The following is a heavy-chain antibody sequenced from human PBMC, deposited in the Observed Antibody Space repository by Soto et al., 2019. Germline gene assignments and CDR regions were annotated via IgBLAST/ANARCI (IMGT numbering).Heavy chain of an antibody. CDR2: ISDDGSST. V-gene: IGHV3-74*01. Sequence: GGSLRLSCAASGFIFSEFWMHWVRQAPGKGLVWVSRISDDGSSTHYADSVKGRFTISRDNSKNTLYLQMNSLRAEDTGVFYCARGGPGVPMYYSDYWGQGTLVTVSS. J-gene: IGHJ4*02. D-gene: IGHD2-8*01. CDR3: ARGGPGVPMYYSDY. CDR1: GFIFSEFW.